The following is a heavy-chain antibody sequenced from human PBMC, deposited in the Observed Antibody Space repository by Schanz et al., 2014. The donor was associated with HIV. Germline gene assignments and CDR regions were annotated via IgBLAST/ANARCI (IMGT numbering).Heavy chain of an antibody. CDR3: AREIDSSSWSFAGYYYGMDV. CDR1: GFTFSSYG. D-gene: IGHD6-13*01. Sequence: QVKLVESGGGVVQPGRSLRLSCAASGFTFSSYGMHWVRQAPGKGLEWVAVIWYDGTNDHYADSVKGRFTISRDNSKNTLYLQMNSLRVEDTAVYYCAREIDSSSWSFAGYYYGMDVWGRGTTVTVAS. J-gene: IGHJ6*02. V-gene: IGHV3-33*01. CDR2: IWYDGTND.